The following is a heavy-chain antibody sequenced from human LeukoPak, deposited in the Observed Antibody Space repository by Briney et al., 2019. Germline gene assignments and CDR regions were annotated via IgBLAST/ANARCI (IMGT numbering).Heavy chain of an antibody. CDR1: GFIFSSYA. J-gene: IGHJ4*02. Sequence: GGSMRLSCSASGFIFSSYAMHWVRLAPGKGLQYVSAISPNGGTTYYADSVKGRFSISRDNSKNVLYLQMSSLRPEDTAVYYCVPKGNEGYWGQGTMDTVSS. V-gene: IGHV3-64D*06. D-gene: IGHD4-23*01. CDR2: ISPNGGTT. CDR3: VPKGNEGY.